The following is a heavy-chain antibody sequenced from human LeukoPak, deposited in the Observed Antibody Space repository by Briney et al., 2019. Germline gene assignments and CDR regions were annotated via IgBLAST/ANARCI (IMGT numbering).Heavy chain of an antibody. J-gene: IGHJ2*01. D-gene: IGHD6-19*01. Sequence: SETLSLTCTVSGYSISSGYYWGWIRQPPGKGLEWIGSIYYSGSTNYNPSLKSRVTISVDTSKNQFSLKLSSVTAADTAVYYCARVSGGSGWYKGGWYFDLWGRGTLVTVSS. CDR1: GYSISSGYY. V-gene: IGHV4-38-2*02. CDR2: IYYSGST. CDR3: ARVSGGSGWYKGGWYFDL.